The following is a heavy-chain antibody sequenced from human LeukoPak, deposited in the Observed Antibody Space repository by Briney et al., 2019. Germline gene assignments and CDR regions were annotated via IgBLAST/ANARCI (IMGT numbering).Heavy chain of an antibody. CDR3: ARDYYGSWAFDI. CDR2: INPNSGGT. J-gene: IGHJ3*02. Sequence: ASVKVSCKASGYTFTGYYMHWVRQAPGQGLEWMGWINPNSGGTNYAQKFQGRVTMTRDTSISTAYMELRSLRSDDTAVYYCARDYYGSWAFDIWGQGTMVTVSS. V-gene: IGHV1-2*02. CDR1: GYTFTGYY. D-gene: IGHD3-10*01.